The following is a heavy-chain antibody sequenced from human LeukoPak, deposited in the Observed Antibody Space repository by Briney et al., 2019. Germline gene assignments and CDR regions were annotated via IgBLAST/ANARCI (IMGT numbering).Heavy chain of an antibody. Sequence: ASVKVSCKASGYTFTGYYMHWVRQAPGQGLEWMGWINPNSGGTNYAQKFQGRVTMTRDTSISTAYIELSRLRSDDTAVYYCAREGRSDFCSGYYTEGFDYWGQGTLVTVSS. J-gene: IGHJ4*02. D-gene: IGHD3-3*01. CDR3: AREGRSDFCSGYYTEGFDY. V-gene: IGHV1-2*02. CDR2: INPNSGGT. CDR1: GYTFTGYY.